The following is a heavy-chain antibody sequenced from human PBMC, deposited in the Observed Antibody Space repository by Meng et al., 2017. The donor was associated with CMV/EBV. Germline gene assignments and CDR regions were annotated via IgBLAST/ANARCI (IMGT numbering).Heavy chain of an antibody. J-gene: IGHJ6*02. V-gene: IGHV4-34*01. D-gene: IGHD6-19*01. Sequence: AGSLRLSCAVYGGSFSGYYWSWIRQPPGQGLEWVGEINHSGSTNYNPSLKSRVTISVDTSKNQFSLKLSSVTAADTAVYYCARGYSSSSVRYSSGWYGSYYYYGMDVWGQGTTVTVSS. CDR2: INHSGST. CDR1: GGSFSGYY. CDR3: ARGYSSSSVRYSSGWYGSYYYYGMDV.